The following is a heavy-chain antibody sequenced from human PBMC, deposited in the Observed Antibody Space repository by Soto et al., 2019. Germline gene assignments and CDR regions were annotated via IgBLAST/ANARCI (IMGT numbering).Heavy chain of an antibody. V-gene: IGHV4-61*01. CDR3: AKLVAVAGTDDWFDP. D-gene: IGHD6-19*01. J-gene: IGHJ5*02. Sequence: QVQLQESGPGLVKPSETLSLTCTVSGGSVSSGSYHWTWIRQPPGKGLEWIGYISDTGTTNYNPSLKSRVTLSVDTSKNQFSLRLSSVTPADTALYYCAKLVAVAGTDDWFDPWGQGTLVTVSS. CDR2: ISDTGTT. CDR1: GGSVSSGSYH.